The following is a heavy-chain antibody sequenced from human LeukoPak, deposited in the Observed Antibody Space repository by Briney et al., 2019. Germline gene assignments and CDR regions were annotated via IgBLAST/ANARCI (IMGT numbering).Heavy chain of an antibody. CDR3: ARELRSYYYYYMDV. CDR2: IYYSGST. V-gene: IGHV4-59*01. D-gene: IGHD2/OR15-2a*01. J-gene: IGHJ6*03. CDR1: GGSISSYY. Sequence: SETLSLTCTVSGGSISSYYWSWIRQPPGKGLEWIGNIYYSGSTNYNPSLKSRVTISVDTSKNQFSLKLSSVTAADTAVYYCARELRSYYYYYMDVWGKGTTVTVSS.